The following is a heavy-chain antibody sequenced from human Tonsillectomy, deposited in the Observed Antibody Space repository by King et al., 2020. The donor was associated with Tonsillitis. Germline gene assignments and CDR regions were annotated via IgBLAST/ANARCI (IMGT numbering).Heavy chain of an antibody. V-gene: IGHV3-23*04. CDR1: GFTFRSYA. Sequence: VQLVESGGGLVQPGGSLRLSCAASGFTFRSYAMSWVRQAPGKGLEWVSGISGSGGSTYSADSVKGRFTISRDNSKNTLFLQMNSLRVEDTAVYYCAKDKVATTPRDAFDFWGQGTMVTVSS. CDR2: ISGSGGST. J-gene: IGHJ3*01. CDR3: AKDKVATTPRDAFDF. D-gene: IGHD5-12*01.